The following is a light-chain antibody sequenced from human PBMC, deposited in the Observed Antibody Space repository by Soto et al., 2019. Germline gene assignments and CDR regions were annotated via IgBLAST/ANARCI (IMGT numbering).Light chain of an antibody. J-gene: IGKJ1*01. CDR1: QSVSSSY. V-gene: IGKV3-20*01. CDR3: QQYVTSSPRT. CDR2: GIS. Sequence: EIVLTQSPGTLSLSPGERATLSCRASQSVSSSYLAWYQQKPGQAPRLLMYGISRRATGIPDRFSGSGSGTDFTLTITRLEPEDFAVYYCQQYVTSSPRTFGQGTKVDIK.